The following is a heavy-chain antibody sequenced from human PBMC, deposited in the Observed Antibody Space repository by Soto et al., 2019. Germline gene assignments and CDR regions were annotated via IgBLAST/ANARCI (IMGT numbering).Heavy chain of an antibody. D-gene: IGHD3-10*01. V-gene: IGHV3-30*04. CDR2: ISYDGDNT. J-gene: IGHJ5*02. Sequence: PGGSLRLSCAASGFTFSSYAMHWVRQAPGKGLEWVAVISYDGDNTYYADSVKGRFTISRDNSKNTLYLQMNSLRAEDTAVYYCAKDRSTYYLVPPFDPWGQGTLVTVSS. CDR1: GFTFSSYA. CDR3: AKDRSTYYLVPPFDP.